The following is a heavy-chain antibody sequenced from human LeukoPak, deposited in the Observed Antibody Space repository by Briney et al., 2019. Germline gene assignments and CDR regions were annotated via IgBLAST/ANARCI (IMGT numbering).Heavy chain of an antibody. D-gene: IGHD2-2*02. J-gene: IGHJ6*03. CDR2: MNPNSGNT. Sequence: ASVKVSCKASGYTFTSYDINWVRQATGQGLEWMGWMNPNSGNTGYAQKFQGRVTMTRNTSISTAYMELSSLRSEDTAVYYCARLDIVVVPAAIWQDYYYYYYMGVWGKGTTVTVSS. CDR1: GYTFTSYD. V-gene: IGHV1-8*01. CDR3: ARLDIVVVPAAIWQDYYYYYYMGV.